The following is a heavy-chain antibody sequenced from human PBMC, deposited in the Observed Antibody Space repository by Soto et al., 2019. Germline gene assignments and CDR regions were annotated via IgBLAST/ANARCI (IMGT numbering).Heavy chain of an antibody. D-gene: IGHD6-13*01. CDR2: INHSGST. CDR3: ARTGVEAAAGTGLDY. Sequence: TLSLTCAVYGGSFSGYYWSWIRQPPGKGLEWIGEINHSGSTNYNPSLKSRVTISVDTSKNQFSLKLSSVTAADTAVYYCARTGVEAAAGTGLDYWGQGTLVTVSS. V-gene: IGHV4-34*01. CDR1: GGSFSGYY. J-gene: IGHJ4*02.